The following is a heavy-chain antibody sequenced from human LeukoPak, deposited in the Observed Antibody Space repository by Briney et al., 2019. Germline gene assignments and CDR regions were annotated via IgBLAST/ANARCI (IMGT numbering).Heavy chain of an antibody. CDR3: ARRGYYGSGTYFDY. D-gene: IGHD3-10*01. CDR2: IYYSGST. V-gene: IGHV4-39*07. CDR1: GGSISSSSYY. J-gene: IGHJ4*02. Sequence: PSETLSLTCSVSGGSISSSSYYWGWIRQPPGKGLEWIGSIYYSGSTYYNPSLKSRVTISVDTSKNQFSLNLTSVTAADTAVYYCARRGYYGSGTYFDYWGQGTLVTVSS.